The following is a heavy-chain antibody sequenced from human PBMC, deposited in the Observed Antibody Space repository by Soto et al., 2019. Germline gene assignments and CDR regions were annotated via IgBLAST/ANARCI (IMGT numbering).Heavy chain of an antibody. V-gene: IGHV1-18*01. CDR2: ISAYNGNT. Sequence: ASVKVSCKASGYTFTSYGISWVRQAPGQELEWMGWISAYNGNTNYAQKLQGRVTMTTDTSTSTAYMELRSLRSDDTAVYYCARSRYYYDSSGSGRLPHYYYYGMDVWGQGTTVTVSS. J-gene: IGHJ6*02. CDR3: ARSRYYYDSSGSGRLPHYYYYGMDV. D-gene: IGHD3-22*01. CDR1: GYTFTSYG.